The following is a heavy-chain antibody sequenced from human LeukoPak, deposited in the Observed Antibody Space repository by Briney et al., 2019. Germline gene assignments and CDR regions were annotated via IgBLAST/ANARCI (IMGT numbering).Heavy chain of an antibody. V-gene: IGHV3-74*01. CDR1: GFSFSTYW. Sequence: GGSLRLSCVASGFSFSTYWMHWARQDPGKGLVWVSRINSDGSNTIYTDSVKGRFTISRDNAKNTLYLQMNSLRAEDTAVYYCAKEGAVAAPNYFDYWGQGTLVTVSS. D-gene: IGHD6-19*01. CDR2: INSDGSNT. CDR3: AKEGAVAAPNYFDY. J-gene: IGHJ4*02.